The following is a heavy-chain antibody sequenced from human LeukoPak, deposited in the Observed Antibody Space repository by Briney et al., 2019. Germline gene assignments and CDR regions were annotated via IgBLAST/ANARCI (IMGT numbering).Heavy chain of an antibody. CDR3: AKVPDDYGDYSGAFDI. CDR2: ISSSSSTI. D-gene: IGHD4-17*01. Sequence: GGSLRLYCAASGFIFSSYSMNWVRQAPGKGLEWVSYISSSSSTIYYADSVKGRFTISRDNAKNSLYLQMNSLRAEDTAVYYCAKVPDDYGDYSGAFDIWGQGTMVTVSS. CDR1: GFIFSSYS. V-gene: IGHV3-48*01. J-gene: IGHJ3*02.